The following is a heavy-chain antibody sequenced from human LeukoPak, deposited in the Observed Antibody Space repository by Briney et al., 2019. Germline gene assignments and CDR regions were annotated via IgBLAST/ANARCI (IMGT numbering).Heavy chain of an antibody. CDR1: GASLSSYTYY. D-gene: IGHD5/OR15-5a*01. CDR3: ASVKEVDDGHLPT. CDR2: MYNSGTT. Sequence: SETLSLTCSVSGASLSSYTYYWAWIRPPPGKGLEWIANMYNSGTTYYNSSLKSRVTISIDTSMNQVSLKLTAVTAADTAVYYCASVKEVDDGHLPTWGQGTLVTASS. V-gene: IGHV4-39*01. J-gene: IGHJ5*02.